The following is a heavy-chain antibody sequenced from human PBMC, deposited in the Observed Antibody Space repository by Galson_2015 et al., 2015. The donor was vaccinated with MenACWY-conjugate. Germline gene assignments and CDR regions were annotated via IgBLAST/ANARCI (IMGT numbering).Heavy chain of an antibody. CDR2: IYPGDSDA. V-gene: IGHV5-51*01. Sequence: QSGAEVKKPGESLKISCKGSGYSFTKYWIGWVRQMPEKGLEWMGIIYPGDSDARYSPSFQGQVTISADKSITTAYLQWSSLKASDTAMYYCGRTEGITAENAFDIWGQGTMVTVSA. J-gene: IGHJ3*02. D-gene: IGHD6-13*01. CDR3: GRTEGITAENAFDI. CDR1: GYSFTKYW.